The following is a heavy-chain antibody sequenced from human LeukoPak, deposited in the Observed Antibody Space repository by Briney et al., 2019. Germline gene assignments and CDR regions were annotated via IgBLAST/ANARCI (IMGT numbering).Heavy chain of an antibody. CDR2: ISYDGSNN. Sequence: GGSLRLSYAASGFTFSSYGMFWVRQAPGKGLEWVAVISYDGSNNYHADSVKGRFTISRDNSKNTLYLQMNSLRAEDTAVYYCAKDRSRYASGGMDVWGQGTTVTVSS. CDR1: GFTFSSYG. J-gene: IGHJ6*02. D-gene: IGHD3-16*02. V-gene: IGHV3-30*18. CDR3: AKDRSRYASGGMDV.